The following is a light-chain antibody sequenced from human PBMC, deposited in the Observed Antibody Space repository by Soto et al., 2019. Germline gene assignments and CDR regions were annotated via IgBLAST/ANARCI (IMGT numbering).Light chain of an antibody. CDR1: QSVSSSY. CDR2: GAS. Sequence: ENVWTQSAGTLSLSPGERATLSCRASQSVSSSYLAWYQQKPGQAPRLLIYGASSRATGIPDRFSGSGSGTDFTLTISSLEPEDFAVYYSPQYGSSPLTSAGGTKVDIK. V-gene: IGKV3-20*01. J-gene: IGKJ4*01. CDR3: PQYGSSPLT.